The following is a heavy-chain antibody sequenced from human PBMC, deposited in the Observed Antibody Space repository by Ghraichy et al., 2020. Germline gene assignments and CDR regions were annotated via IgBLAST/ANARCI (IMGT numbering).Heavy chain of an antibody. CDR2: ISGSGGST. CDR3: AKFLNPYYYGSYYAFDI. Sequence: GGSLRLSCAASGFTFSSYAMSWVRQAPGKGLEWVSAISGSGGSTYYADSVKGRFTISRDNSKNTLYLQMNSLRAEDTAVYYCAKFLNPYYYGSYYAFDIWSQGTMVTVSS. J-gene: IGHJ3*02. D-gene: IGHD3-10*01. V-gene: IGHV3-23*01. CDR1: GFTFSSYA.